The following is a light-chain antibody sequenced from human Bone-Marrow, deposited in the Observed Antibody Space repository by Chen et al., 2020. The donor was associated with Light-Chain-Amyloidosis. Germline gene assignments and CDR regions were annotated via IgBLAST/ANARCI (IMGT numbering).Light chain of an antibody. Sequence: NFMLTQPHSVSESPGKTVIISCTRSGGSIASNYVQWYQQRPGSAPTTAIYEDNQRPAGVPDRFSGSIDSSSNSASLTISGLKTEDEADYYCQSYDSTNRVFGGGTKLTVL. CDR2: EDN. CDR1: GGSIASNY. CDR3: QSYDSTNRV. V-gene: IGLV6-57*03. J-gene: IGLJ3*02.